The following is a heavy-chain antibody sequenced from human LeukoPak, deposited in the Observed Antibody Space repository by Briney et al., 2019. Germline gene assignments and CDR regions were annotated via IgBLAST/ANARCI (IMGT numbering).Heavy chain of an antibody. J-gene: IGHJ6*02. D-gene: IGHD2-2*01. CDR2: IWYDGSKK. CDR1: GFTFSRDG. V-gene: IGHV3-30*02. CDR3: ANPIVVVPAAMYYYGMDV. Sequence: GGSLRLSCAASGFTFSRDGMHWVRQAPGKGLEWVALIWYDGSKKYYADSVKGRFTISRDNSKNTLYLQMNSLRAEDTAVYYCANPIVVVPAAMYYYGMDVWGQGTTVTVSS.